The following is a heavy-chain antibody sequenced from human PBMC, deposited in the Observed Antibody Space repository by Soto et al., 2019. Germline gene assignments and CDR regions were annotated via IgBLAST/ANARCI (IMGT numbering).Heavy chain of an antibody. D-gene: IGHD5-18*01. J-gene: IGHJ6*02. Sequence: EVQLLDSGGGLVQPGGSLRLSCAASGFTFSSYAMNWVRQAPGKGLEWVSAISGCGGSTYYAGSVKGRFSISRDNSKNTLYLQMTSLRAEDTAVNYCAKAPLKNTAMVTRGDGMDVWGQGTTVTVSS. CDR1: GFTFSSYA. V-gene: IGHV3-23*01. CDR2: ISGCGGST. CDR3: AKAPLKNTAMVTRGDGMDV.